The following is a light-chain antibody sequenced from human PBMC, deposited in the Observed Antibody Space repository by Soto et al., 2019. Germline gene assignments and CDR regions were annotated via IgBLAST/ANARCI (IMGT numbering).Light chain of an antibody. CDR2: DAS. V-gene: IGKV1-5*01. CDR3: QQYNSYLT. J-gene: IGKJ4*01. CDR1: QSISSW. Sequence: DIPMTQSPSTLSASVGDRVTITCRASQSISSWLAWYQQKPGKAPKLLIYDASSLESGVPSRFSGSGSGTEFTLTISSLPPDDFATYYCQQYNSYLTFGGGTKVEIK.